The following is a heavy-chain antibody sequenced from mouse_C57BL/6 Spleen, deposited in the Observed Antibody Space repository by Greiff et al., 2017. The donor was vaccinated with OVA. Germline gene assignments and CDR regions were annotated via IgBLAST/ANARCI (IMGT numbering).Heavy chain of an antibody. CDR1: GYTFTSYT. J-gene: IGHJ2*01. CDR2: INPSSGYT. V-gene: IGHV1-4*01. Sequence: QVHVKQSGAELARPGASVKMSCKASGYTFTSYTMHWVKQRPGQGLEWIGYINPSSGYTKYNQKFKDKATLTADKSSSTAYMQLSSLTSEDSAVYYCATYGNPDYWGQGTTLTVSS. CDR3: ATYGNPDY. D-gene: IGHD2-1*01.